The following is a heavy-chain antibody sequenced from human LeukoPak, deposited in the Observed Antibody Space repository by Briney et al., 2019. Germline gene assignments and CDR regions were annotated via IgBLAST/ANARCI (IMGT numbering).Heavy chain of an antibody. Sequence: ASVKVSCKASRNIITNSNINWVRQATGKGLEWMGWMNPNSGNTGYAQKFQGRVTMTKNTSINTAYMELSSLRSEDTAVYYCARASSSWYTEDRYYFDYWGQGTLVTVSS. D-gene: IGHD6-13*01. V-gene: IGHV1-8*01. CDR3: ARASSSWYTEDRYYFDY. CDR2: MNPNSGNT. J-gene: IGHJ4*02. CDR1: RNIITNSN.